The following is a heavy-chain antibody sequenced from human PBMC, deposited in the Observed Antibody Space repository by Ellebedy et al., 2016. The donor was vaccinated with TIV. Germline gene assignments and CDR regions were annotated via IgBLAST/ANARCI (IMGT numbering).Heavy chain of an antibody. CDR2: IYYSGST. J-gene: IGHJ4*02. D-gene: IGHD2-15*01. V-gene: IGHV4-39*07. CDR1: GGSISSSSYY. CDR3: ARLLTNGGSCDY. Sequence: SETLSLTXTVSGGSISSSSYYWGWIRQPPGKGLEWIGSIYYSGSTYYNPSLKSRVTISVDTSKNQFSLKLSSVTAADTAVYYCARLLTNGGSCDYWGQGTLVTVSS.